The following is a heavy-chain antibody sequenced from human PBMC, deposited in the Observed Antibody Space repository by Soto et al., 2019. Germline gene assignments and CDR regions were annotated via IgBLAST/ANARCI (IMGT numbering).Heavy chain of an antibody. Sequence: QVQLQESGPGLVKPSQTLSLTCTVSGGSISSGDYYWSWIRQPPGKGLEWIGYIYYSGSTYYNPSLKSRGSISVDTSKKQFPLELSSVTAAGTAVYYCARGFSGDAFDIWGQGTMVIVSS. V-gene: IGHV4-30-4*01. J-gene: IGHJ3*02. CDR2: IYYSGST. CDR3: ARGFSGDAFDI. CDR1: GGSISSGDYY. D-gene: IGHD3-10*01.